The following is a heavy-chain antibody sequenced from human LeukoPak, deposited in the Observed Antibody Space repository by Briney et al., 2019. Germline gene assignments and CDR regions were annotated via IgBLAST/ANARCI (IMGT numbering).Heavy chain of an antibody. J-gene: IGHJ5*02. CDR1: GGSISSGDYY. D-gene: IGHD6-13*01. V-gene: IGHV4-30-4*01. CDR3: ARGGLSSSWYDRYNWFDP. CDR2: IYYSGST. Sequence: ASQTLSLTCTVSGGSISSGDYYWSWIRQPPGKGLEWIGYIYYSGSTYYNPSLKSRVTISVDTSKNQFSLKLSSVTAAYTAVYYCARGGLSSSWYDRYNWFDPWGQGTLVTVSS.